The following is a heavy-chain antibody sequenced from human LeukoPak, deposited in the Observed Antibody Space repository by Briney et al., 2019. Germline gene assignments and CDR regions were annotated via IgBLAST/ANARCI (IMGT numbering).Heavy chain of an antibody. CDR3: ASGKLWFGELSSFDY. CDR2: ISSSSSYT. Sequence: GGSLRLSCAASGFTFSDYYMSWIRQAPGKGLEWVSHISSSSSYTNYADSVKGRFTISRDNAKNSLYLQMNSLRAEDTAVYYCASGKLWFGELSSFDYWGQGTLVTVSS. J-gene: IGHJ4*02. D-gene: IGHD3-10*01. V-gene: IGHV3-11*06. CDR1: GFTFSDYY.